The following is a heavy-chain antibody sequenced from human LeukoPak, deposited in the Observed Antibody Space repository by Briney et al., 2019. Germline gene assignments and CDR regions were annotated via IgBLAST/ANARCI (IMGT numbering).Heavy chain of an antibody. CDR1: GYTFTSYY. CDR2: INPSGGST. D-gene: IGHD3-16*02. V-gene: IGHV1-46*01. CDR3: ARSPQLYDYVWGSYRWIYDY. J-gene: IGHJ4*02. Sequence: GASVKVSCKASGYTFTSYYMHWVRQAPGQGLEWMGIINPSGGSTSYAQKFQGRVTMTRDMSTSTVYMELSSLRSEDTAVYYCARSPQLYDYVWGSYRWIYDYWGQGTLVTVSS.